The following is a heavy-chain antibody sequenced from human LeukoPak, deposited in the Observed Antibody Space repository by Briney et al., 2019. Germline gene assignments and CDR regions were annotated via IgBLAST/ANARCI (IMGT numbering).Heavy chain of an antibody. V-gene: IGHV1-69*13. CDR3: ASSNDDYTKLNDMDV. CDR2: IIPIFGTA. J-gene: IGHJ6*03. CDR1: GGTFSRYA. Sequence: GASVKFSCKASGGTFSRYAISWVRQAPGQGLEWMGGIIPIFGTANYAQKFQGRVTITADESTSTAYMELSSLRSEDTAVYYCASSNDDYTKLNDMDVWGKGTTVTVSS. D-gene: IGHD4-11*01.